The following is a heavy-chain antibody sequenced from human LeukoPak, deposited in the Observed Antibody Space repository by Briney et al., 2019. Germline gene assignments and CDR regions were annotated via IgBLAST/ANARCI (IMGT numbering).Heavy chain of an antibody. Sequence: SETLSLTCTVSGGSISSGDYYWSWIRQPPGKGLEWIGYIYYSGSTYYNPSLKSRATTSIDTSKNQFSLRLTSVTAADTAVYYCARLGVAGGYYYGMDVWGQGTTVTVSS. D-gene: IGHD2-15*01. CDR1: GGSISSGDYY. V-gene: IGHV4-30-4*01. J-gene: IGHJ6*02. CDR3: ARLGVAGGYYYGMDV. CDR2: IYYSGST.